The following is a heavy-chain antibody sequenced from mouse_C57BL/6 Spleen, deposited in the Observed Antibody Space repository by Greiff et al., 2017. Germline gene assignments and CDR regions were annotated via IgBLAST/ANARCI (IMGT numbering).Heavy chain of an antibody. CDR3: VRLPYYGYGDY. Sequence: VQLQQSGAELVKPGASVKISCKASGYAFSSYWMNWVKQRPGQGLEWIGQIYPGDGDTNYNGKFKGKATLTADKSSSTAYMQLSSLTSEDSAVYCCVRLPYYGYGDYWGQGTTLTVSS. D-gene: IGHD2-9*01. V-gene: IGHV1-80*01. CDR1: GYAFSSYW. J-gene: IGHJ2*01. CDR2: IYPGDGDT.